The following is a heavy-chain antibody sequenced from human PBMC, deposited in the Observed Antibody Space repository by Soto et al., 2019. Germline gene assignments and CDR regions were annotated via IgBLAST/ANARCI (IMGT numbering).Heavy chain of an antibody. J-gene: IGHJ6*02. Sequence: QVQLQESGPGLVKPSGTLSLTCAVSGGSISSSNWWSWVRQPPGKGLEWIGEIYHSGSTNYNPSLKSRFTISVDKSKNQFSLTLSSVTAADTAVYYCARVVGGYYYGMDVWGQGTTVTVSS. CDR3: ARVVGGYYYGMDV. D-gene: IGHD2-2*01. V-gene: IGHV4-4*02. CDR2: IYHSGST. CDR1: GGSISSSNW.